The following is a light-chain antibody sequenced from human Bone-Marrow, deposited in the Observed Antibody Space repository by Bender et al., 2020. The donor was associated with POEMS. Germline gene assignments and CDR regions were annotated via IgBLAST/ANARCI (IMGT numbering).Light chain of an antibody. Sequence: SYDLNQPPSVSVSPGQTATIACSGDNLGNKYTSWYQQRPGQSPVLVIYEDNKRPSGIPERFSASNSANTATLTISGTQAFDEADYYCLAWDSSLGVFGGGTKLTVL. CDR1: NLGNKY. CDR2: EDN. CDR3: LAWDSSLGV. J-gene: IGLJ2*01. V-gene: IGLV3-1*01.